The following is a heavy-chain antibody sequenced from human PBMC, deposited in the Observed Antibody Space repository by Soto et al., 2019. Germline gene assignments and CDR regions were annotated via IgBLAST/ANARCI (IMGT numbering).Heavy chain of an antibody. J-gene: IGHJ4*02. D-gene: IGHD6-6*01. V-gene: IGHV3-30*18. CDR2: ISYDGSNK. CDR3: AKDLSSSAGY. Sequence: LLRLSCAASGCTFISYGMHWVRQAPGKGLEWVAVISYDGSNKYYADSVKGRFTISRDNSKNTLYLQMNSLRAEDTAVYYCAKDLSSSAGYWGQGTLVTVSS. CDR1: GCTFISYG.